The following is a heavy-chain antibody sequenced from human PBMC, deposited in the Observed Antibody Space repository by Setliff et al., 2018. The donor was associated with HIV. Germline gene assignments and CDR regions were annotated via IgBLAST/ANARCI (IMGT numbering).Heavy chain of an antibody. Sequence: ASVKVSCKASVYSFTGYHVHWVRQAPGQGLEWMGRINPNSGGTSYAQKFQGRATMTRDTSTNTVYMELSSLRSEDTAVYYCARLGDFWSGYYYFDYWGQGTLVTVSS. D-gene: IGHD3-3*01. J-gene: IGHJ4*02. CDR1: VYSFTGYH. V-gene: IGHV1-46*01. CDR3: ARLGDFWSGYYYFDY. CDR2: INPNSGGT.